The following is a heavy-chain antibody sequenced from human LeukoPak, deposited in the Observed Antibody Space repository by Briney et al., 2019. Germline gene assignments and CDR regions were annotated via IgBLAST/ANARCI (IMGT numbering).Heavy chain of an antibody. CDR3: ARSQTVLRYLEWSLEY. CDR1: GFTFSSYA. Sequence: GGSLRLSCAASGFTFSSYAMHWVRQAPGKGLEWVAVISYDGSNKYYADSVKGRFTISRDNSKNTLYLQMNSLRADDTAVYYCARSQTVLRYLEWSLEYWGQGTLVTVSS. J-gene: IGHJ4*02. D-gene: IGHD3-3*01. CDR2: ISYDGSNK. V-gene: IGHV3-30-3*01.